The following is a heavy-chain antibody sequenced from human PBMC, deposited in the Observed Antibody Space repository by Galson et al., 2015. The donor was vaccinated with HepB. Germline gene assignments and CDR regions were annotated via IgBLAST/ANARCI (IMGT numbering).Heavy chain of an antibody. CDR3: ARAPHYSSSWYGAFDI. CDR2: IIPIFGTA. D-gene: IGHD6-13*01. V-gene: IGHV1-69*01. J-gene: IGHJ3*02. Sequence: SCKASGGTFSSYAISWVRQAPGQGLEWMGGIIPIFGTANYAQKFQGRVTITADESTSTAYMELSSLRSEDTAVYYCARAPHYSSSWYGAFDIWGQGTMVTVSS. CDR1: GGTFSSYA.